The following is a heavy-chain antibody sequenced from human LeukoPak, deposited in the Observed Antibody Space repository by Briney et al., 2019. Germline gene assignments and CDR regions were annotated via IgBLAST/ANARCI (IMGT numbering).Heavy chain of an antibody. CDR3: AKGNNSLSYNFDY. V-gene: IGHV3-43*02. CDR2: ISGDGGVT. Sequence: GGSLRLSCAASGFSFRDFSMHWVRQVPGKGLEWVSLISGDGGVTHYADSWRGRFTISRDNDKSSLFLKMNSLRVEDTAFYYCAKGNNSLSYNFDYWGQGTLVTVSS. D-gene: IGHD2/OR15-2a*01. J-gene: IGHJ4*02. CDR1: GFSFRDFS.